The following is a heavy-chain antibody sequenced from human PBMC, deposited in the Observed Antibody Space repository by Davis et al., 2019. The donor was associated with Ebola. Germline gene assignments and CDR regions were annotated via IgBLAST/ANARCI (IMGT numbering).Heavy chain of an antibody. D-gene: IGHD2-2*02. V-gene: IGHV3-21*01. J-gene: IGHJ4*02. Sequence: PGGSLRLSCAASGFTFSSYSMNWVRQAPGKGLEWVSSISSSSSYIYYADSVKGRFTISRDNAKNSLYLQMNSLRAEDTAVYYCARGIQAAIVPFSDYWGQGTLVTVSS. CDR3: ARGIQAAIVPFSDY. CDR2: ISSSSSYI. CDR1: GFTFSSYS.